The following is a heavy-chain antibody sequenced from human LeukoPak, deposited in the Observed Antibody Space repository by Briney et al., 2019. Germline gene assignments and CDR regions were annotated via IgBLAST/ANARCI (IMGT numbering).Heavy chain of an antibody. D-gene: IGHD3-10*01. CDR1: GFTFSSYA. CDR2: ISGSGGST. J-gene: IGHJ4*02. V-gene: IGHV3-23*01. CDR3: ARSRNYGSGSYLDY. Sequence: GGSLRLSCAASGFTFSSYAMSWVRQAPGKGLEWVSAISGSGGSTYYADSVKGRFTISRDNSKNTLYLQMNSLRAEDTAVYYCARSRNYGSGSYLDYWGPGTLVTVSS.